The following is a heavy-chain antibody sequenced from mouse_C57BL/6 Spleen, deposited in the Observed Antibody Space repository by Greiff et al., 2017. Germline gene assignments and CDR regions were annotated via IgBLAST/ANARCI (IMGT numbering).Heavy chain of an antibody. D-gene: IGHD2-5*01. Sequence: VKLMESGPGLVQPSQSLSITCTVSGFSLTSYGVHWVRQSPGKGLEWLGVIWSGGSPDYNAAFISRLSISKDNSKSQVFFKMNSLQADDTAIYYCARDSNYVFDYWGQGTTLTVSS. CDR2: IWSGGSP. CDR3: ARDSNYVFDY. CDR1: GFSLTSYG. V-gene: IGHV2-2*01. J-gene: IGHJ2*01.